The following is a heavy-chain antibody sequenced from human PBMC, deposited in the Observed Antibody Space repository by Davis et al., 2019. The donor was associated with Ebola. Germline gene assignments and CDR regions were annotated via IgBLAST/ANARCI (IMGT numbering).Heavy chain of an antibody. V-gene: IGHV5-51*01. D-gene: IGHD4/OR15-4a*01. CDR1: GYSFTNYW. Sequence: GGSLRLSCKGSGYSFTNYWIAWVRQMPGKGPEWMGIIYSGDSDTRYSPSFEGQVTISVDRSISTAHLQWSSLKASDTAMYYCVRRESLYGAIDSWGQGTLVTVSS. CDR3: VRRESLYGAIDS. J-gene: IGHJ4*02. CDR2: IYSGDSDT.